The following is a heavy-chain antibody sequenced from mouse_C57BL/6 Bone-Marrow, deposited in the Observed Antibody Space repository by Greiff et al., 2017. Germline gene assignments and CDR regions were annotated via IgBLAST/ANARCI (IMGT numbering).Heavy chain of an antibody. CDR2: IYPGSGST. CDR1: GYTFTGYW. V-gene: IGHV1-55*01. D-gene: IGHD2-5*01. Sequence: QVQLQQPGAELVKPGASVKMSCKASGYTFTGYWITWVKQRPGQGLEWIGEIYPGSGSTNYNEKFKSKATLTVDTSSSTAYMQLSSLTSEDSAVYYCARPYYSNYWYFEVWGTGTTVTVSS. CDR3: ARPYYSNYWYFEV. J-gene: IGHJ1*03.